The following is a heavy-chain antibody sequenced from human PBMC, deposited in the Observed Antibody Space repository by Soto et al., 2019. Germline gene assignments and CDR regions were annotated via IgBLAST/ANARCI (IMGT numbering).Heavy chain of an antibody. J-gene: IGHJ6*02. D-gene: IGHD4-17*01. CDR1: GYTFTSYG. V-gene: IGHV1-18*01. Sequence: QVQLVQSGAEVKKPGASVKVSCKASGYTFTSYGISWVRQAPGQGLEWMGWISAYNGNTNYAQKLQGRVTMTTDTSTSTADLELRSLRSDDTAVYYCARGRPVTTLSYYYGMDVWGQGTTVTVSS. CDR3: ARGRPVTTLSYYYGMDV. CDR2: ISAYNGNT.